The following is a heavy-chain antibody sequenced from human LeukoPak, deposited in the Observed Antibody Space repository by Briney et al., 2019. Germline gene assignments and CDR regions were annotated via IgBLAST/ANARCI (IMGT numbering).Heavy chain of an antibody. D-gene: IGHD3-22*01. V-gene: IGHV3-23*01. J-gene: IGHJ4*02. Sequence: GGSLRLSCAPSGFTFINYAMNWVRQAPGKGLELVSAIGGSGVSTYYADSVKGRCTISRDNSKNMLFLQMTSLRAEDTAVYYCARSICYSDTSGYPQAYWGQGTLVTVSS. CDR1: GFTFINYA. CDR3: ARSICYSDTSGYPQAY. CDR2: IGGSGVST.